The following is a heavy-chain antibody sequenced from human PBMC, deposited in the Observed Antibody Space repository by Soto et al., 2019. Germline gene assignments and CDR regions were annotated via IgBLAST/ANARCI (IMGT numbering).Heavy chain of an antibody. V-gene: IGHV1-18*01. CDR1: GYPFTHYG. J-gene: IGHJ6*02. CDR3: GKDQSFDRIYYYGIAF. CDR2: ISPFNGNT. D-gene: IGHD3-10*01. Sequence: GASVKVSCKSTGYPFTHYGITWIRQARGQGLEWMGWISPFNGNTNYGQTFQGRVTLTTDTSTSTVYLELRNLRSDDTAGYYCGKDQSFDRIYYYGIAFWGQGTTVPVS.